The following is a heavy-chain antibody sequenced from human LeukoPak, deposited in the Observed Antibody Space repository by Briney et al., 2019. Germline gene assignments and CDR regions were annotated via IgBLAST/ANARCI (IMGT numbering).Heavy chain of an antibody. D-gene: IGHD5-18*01. J-gene: IGHJ4*02. Sequence: GGSLRLSCAASGFTFTSYSMNWVRQAPGRGLEWVSSIRFTGSYIYYADSVKGRFTISRDNSENTVYLQMNNLRAEDTAVYYCAGRVTGYSSGYVYWGQGTLVTVSS. CDR3: AGRVTGYSSGYVY. CDR2: IRFTGSYI. V-gene: IGHV3-21*04. CDR1: GFTFTSYS.